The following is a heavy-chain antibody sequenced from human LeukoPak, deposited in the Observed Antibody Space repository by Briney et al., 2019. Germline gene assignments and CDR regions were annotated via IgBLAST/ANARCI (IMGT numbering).Heavy chain of an antibody. V-gene: IGHV1-2*02. CDR1: GYTFTGYY. J-gene: IGHJ3*02. Sequence: ASVKVSCKASGYTFTGYYMHWVRQAPGQGLEWMGWINPNSGGTNYAQKFQGRVTMTTDTSTSTAYMELRSLRSDDTAVYYCAREEGSSGWSTQWRGDAFDIWGQGTMVTVSS. CDR2: INPNSGGT. D-gene: IGHD6-19*01. CDR3: AREEGSSGWSTQWRGDAFDI.